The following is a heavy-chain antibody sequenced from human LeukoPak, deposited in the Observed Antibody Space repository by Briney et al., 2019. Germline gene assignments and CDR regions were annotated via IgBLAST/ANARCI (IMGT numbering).Heavy chain of an antibody. CDR3: AKGPMGRIDY. CDR2: ISGSGDST. D-gene: IGHD2-15*01. CDR1: GFTFSSYA. J-gene: IGHJ4*02. V-gene: IGHV3-23*01. Sequence: PGGSLRLSCAASGFTFSSYAMNWVRQAPGKGLEWVSSISGSGDSTYYTDSVKARFTISRENSKNTLYLQMNSLRAEDTAVFYCAKGPMGRIDYWGQGTLVTVSS.